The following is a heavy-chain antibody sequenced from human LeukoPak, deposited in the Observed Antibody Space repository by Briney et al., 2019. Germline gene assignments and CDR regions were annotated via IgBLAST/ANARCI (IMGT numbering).Heavy chain of an antibody. D-gene: IGHD3-10*02. Sequence: GASVKVSCKVSGYTLTELSMHWVRQAPGKGLEWMGGSDPEDGETIYAQKFQGRVTMTEDTSTDTAYMELSSLRPEDTAVYYCATVFGKWSTGDYFDYWGQGTLVTVSS. J-gene: IGHJ4*02. CDR1: GYTLTELS. CDR2: SDPEDGET. V-gene: IGHV1-24*01. CDR3: ATVFGKWSTGDYFDY.